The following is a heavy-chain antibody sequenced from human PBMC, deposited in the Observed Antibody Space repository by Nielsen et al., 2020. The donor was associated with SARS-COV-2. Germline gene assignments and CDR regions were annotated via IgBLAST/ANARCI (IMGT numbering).Heavy chain of an antibody. Sequence: KVSCKGSGYSFTSYWISWVRQMPGEGLEWMGIIYPGDSDTRYSPSFQGQVTISADKSISTAYLQWSSLKASDTAMYYCARPPYYYGSGSYYTENFDYWGQGTLVTVSS. D-gene: IGHD3-10*01. CDR3: ARPPYYYGSGSYYTENFDY. J-gene: IGHJ4*02. V-gene: IGHV5-51*01. CDR2: IYPGDSDT. CDR1: GYSFTSYW.